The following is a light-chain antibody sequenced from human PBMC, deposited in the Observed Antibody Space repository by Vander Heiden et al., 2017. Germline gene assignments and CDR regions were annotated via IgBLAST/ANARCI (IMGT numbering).Light chain of an antibody. Sequence: DIVMAQSPVSLAVSLGERATIDCKSSQNILSSPNNKSYLAWYQQKPGQPPKLLIYWASTRESGVPDRFSGSGSGTDFTLTISSLQAEDVAVYFCQQYYIAPLTFGRGTKVEIK. CDR3: QQYYIAPLT. V-gene: IGKV4-1*01. J-gene: IGKJ3*01. CDR1: QNILSSPNNKSY. CDR2: WAS.